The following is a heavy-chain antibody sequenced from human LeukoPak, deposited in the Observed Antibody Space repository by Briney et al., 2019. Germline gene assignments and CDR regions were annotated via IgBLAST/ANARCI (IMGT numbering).Heavy chain of an antibody. Sequence: GASVKVSCKASGYTFTSYGISWVRQAPGQGLEWMGWISAYNGNTNYAQKFQGRVTITTDESTSTAYMELSSLRSEDTAVYYCARAHERSGRPYYLDYWGQGTLVTVSS. V-gene: IGHV1-18*01. CDR3: ARAHERSGRPYYLDY. CDR2: ISAYNGNT. J-gene: IGHJ4*02. CDR1: GYTFTSYG. D-gene: IGHD3-3*01.